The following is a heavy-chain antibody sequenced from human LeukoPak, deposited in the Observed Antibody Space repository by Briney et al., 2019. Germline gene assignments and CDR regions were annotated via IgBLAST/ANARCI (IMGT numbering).Heavy chain of an antibody. J-gene: IGHJ6*03. CDR1: GGSIGSYY. V-gene: IGHV4-59*01. Sequence: SETLSLTCTVSGGSIGSYYWSWIRQSPGKGLEWIGYIYYSGSTNYNPSLKSRVTISVDTSKNQFSLRLSSVTAADTAVYYCAREGTDQHYYYYMDVWGKGTTVTISS. D-gene: IGHD3-10*01. CDR2: IYYSGST. CDR3: AREGTDQHYYYYMDV.